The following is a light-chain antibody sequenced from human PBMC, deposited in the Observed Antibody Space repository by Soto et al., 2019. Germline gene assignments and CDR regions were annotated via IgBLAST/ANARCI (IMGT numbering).Light chain of an antibody. CDR1: QDISTS. V-gene: IGKV1-16*02. Sequence: DIQMTQSPSSLSASVGDRVTIECRASQDISTSLAWFQQEPGKAPRTLIYGATYRQTGVPSKFSRSASGTHFTLTINSLQPEDFATYYCQQYDTSPITFGQGTRLEIK. CDR3: QQYDTSPIT. CDR2: GAT. J-gene: IGKJ5*01.